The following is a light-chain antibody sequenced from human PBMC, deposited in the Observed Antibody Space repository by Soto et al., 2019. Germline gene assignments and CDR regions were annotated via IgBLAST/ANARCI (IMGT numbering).Light chain of an antibody. Sequence: IQMTQSPSSVSASVGDSVTITCRASQLISSWLAWYQVKPGKAPKLLIYGASNRESGVHSRFSGSESGTLFTLTINSLQPEYFATYYCQQANSFPLTVGGGTTVEI. V-gene: IGKV1-12*01. CDR1: QLISSW. CDR3: QQANSFPLT. CDR2: GAS. J-gene: IGKJ4*01.